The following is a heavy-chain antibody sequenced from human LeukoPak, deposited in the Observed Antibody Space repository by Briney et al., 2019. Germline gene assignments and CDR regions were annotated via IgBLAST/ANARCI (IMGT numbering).Heavy chain of an antibody. CDR1: GFTFSSYA. J-gene: IGHJ5*01. V-gene: IGHV3-30-3*01. CDR2: ISYDGNNK. Sequence: SLRLSCAASGFTFSSYAMHWVRQAPGKGLEWVALISYDGNNKHYADSVKGRFTISRDNSKNTLYLQMNNLRVEDTAVYYCARENTNRRCDSWGQGTLVTVSP. CDR3: ARENTNRRCDS.